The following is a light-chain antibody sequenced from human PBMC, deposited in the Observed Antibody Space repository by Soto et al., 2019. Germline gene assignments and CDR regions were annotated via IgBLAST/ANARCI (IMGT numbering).Light chain of an antibody. CDR3: TSYTSVTIVV. CDR2: GVT. Sequence: QSALTQPASVSGSHGQSITISCTGSNSDIGGYNSVSWYQQHPGKAPKLLIFGVTNRPSGVSDRFSGSKSGNTASLTISALHAEDEADYYCTSYTSVTIVVFGGGTKVTVL. J-gene: IGLJ2*01. V-gene: IGLV2-14*01. CDR1: NSDIGGYNS.